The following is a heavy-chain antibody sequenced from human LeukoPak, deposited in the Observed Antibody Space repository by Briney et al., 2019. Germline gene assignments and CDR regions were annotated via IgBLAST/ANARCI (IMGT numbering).Heavy chain of an antibody. CDR1: GGTFSSYT. V-gene: IGHV1-69*04. D-gene: IGHD6-19*01. J-gene: IGHJ6*02. Sequence: SVKVSCKASGGTFSSYTISWVRQAPGQGLEWMGRIIPILGIANYAQKFQGRATITADKSTSTAYMELSSLRSEDTAVYYCAREPSGWYGDYYYGMDVWGQGTTVTVSS. CDR3: AREPSGWYGDYYYGMDV. CDR2: IIPILGIA.